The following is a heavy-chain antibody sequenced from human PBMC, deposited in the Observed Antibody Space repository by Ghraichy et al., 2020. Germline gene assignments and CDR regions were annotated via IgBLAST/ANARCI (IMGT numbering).Heavy chain of an antibody. CDR1: GFIFSKAW. V-gene: IGHV3-15*01. Sequence: GGSLRLSCAASGFIFSKAWMNWVRQAPGKGLEWIGRIKSKTDGGATEYAAPLKDRFTISRDDSENTLYLQMNSLKTEDTAVYFCTTGMTSGQNFWGQGTLVTASS. CDR2: IKSKTDGGAT. CDR3: TTGMTSGQNF. D-gene: IGHD1-14*01. J-gene: IGHJ4*02.